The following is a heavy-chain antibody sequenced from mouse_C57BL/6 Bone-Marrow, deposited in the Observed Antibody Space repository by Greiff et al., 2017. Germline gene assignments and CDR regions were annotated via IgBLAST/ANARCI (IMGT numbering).Heavy chain of an antibody. CDR3: ERHGSNWDAMDY. D-gene: IGHD4-1*01. CDR1: EYDFPSYD. Sequence: EVKLLESGGGLVQPGESLKLSCESNEYDFPSYDMSWVRQTPGKRLELVAAINRDGGSTYYPDNMESRFIISRDNTKKTLYLQRSSLRSEDTAWYYCERHGSNWDAMDYWGQGTSVTVSS. V-gene: IGHV5-2*01. CDR2: INRDGGST. J-gene: IGHJ4*01.